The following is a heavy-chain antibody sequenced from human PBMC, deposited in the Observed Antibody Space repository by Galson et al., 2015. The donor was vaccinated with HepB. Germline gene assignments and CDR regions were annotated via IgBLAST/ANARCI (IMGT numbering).Heavy chain of an antibody. Sequence: SCKASGGTFSSYAISWVRQAPGQGLEWMGGIIPIFGTANYAQKFQGRVTITADKSTSTAYMELSSLRSEDTAVYYCARGGGSYYGDWYFDLWGRGTLVTVSS. J-gene: IGHJ2*01. V-gene: IGHV1-69*06. CDR2: IIPIFGTA. CDR1: GGTFSSYA. CDR3: ARGGGSYYGDWYFDL. D-gene: IGHD1-26*01.